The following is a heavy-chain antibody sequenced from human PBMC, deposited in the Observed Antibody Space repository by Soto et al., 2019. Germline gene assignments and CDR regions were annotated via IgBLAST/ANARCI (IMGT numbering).Heavy chain of an antibody. CDR1: GGSFSGYY. D-gene: IGHD5-18*01. V-gene: IGHV4-34*01. CDR2: INHSGST. CDR3: ARGRVRVGYSYGYFDY. Sequence: PSETLSLTCAVYGGSFSGYYWSWIRQPPGKGLEWIGEINHSGSTNYNPSLKSRVTISVDTSKNQFSLKLSSVTAADTAVYYCARGRVRVGYSYGYFDYWGQGTLVTVSS. J-gene: IGHJ4*02.